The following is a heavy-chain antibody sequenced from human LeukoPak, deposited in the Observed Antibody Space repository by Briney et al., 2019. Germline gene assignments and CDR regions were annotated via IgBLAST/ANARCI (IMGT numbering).Heavy chain of an antibody. CDR1: GFTFDDYA. V-gene: IGHV3-9*01. D-gene: IGHD3-10*02. CDR3: TRDLFD. CDR2: ISWNSGSI. J-gene: IGHJ4*02. Sequence: GGSLRLSCAASGFTFDDYAMHWVRQAPGKGLEWVSGISWNSGSIGYADSVKGRFTISRDDSKNTLYLQMHSLRAEDTAIYYCTRDLFDWGQGALVTVSS.